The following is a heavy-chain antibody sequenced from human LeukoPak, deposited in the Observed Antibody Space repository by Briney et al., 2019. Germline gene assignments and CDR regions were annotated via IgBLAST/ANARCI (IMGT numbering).Heavy chain of an antibody. V-gene: IGHV3-11*01. D-gene: IGHD6-13*01. J-gene: IGHJ4*02. CDR3: ASPKFPGYSSSWYYFDY. CDR2: SSGSTI. Sequence: SSGSTIYYADSVKGRFTISRDNAKNSLYLQMNSLRAEDTAVYYCASPKFPGYSSSWYYFDYWGQGTLVTVSS.